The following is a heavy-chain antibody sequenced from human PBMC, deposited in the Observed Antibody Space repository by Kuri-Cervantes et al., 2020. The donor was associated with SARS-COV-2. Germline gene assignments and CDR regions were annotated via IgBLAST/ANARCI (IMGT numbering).Heavy chain of an antibody. J-gene: IGHJ4*02. V-gene: IGHV1-18*01. CDR3: ARGYYEGITGKYYFDY. D-gene: IGHD1-20*01. Sequence: ASVKVSCKASGYTFTSYAMHWVRQAPGQRLEWMGWISAYNGNTNYAQKLQGRVTMTTDTSTSTVYMELSSLRSEDTAVYYCARGYYEGITGKYYFDYWGQGTLVTVSS. CDR2: ISAYNGNT. CDR1: GYTFTSYA.